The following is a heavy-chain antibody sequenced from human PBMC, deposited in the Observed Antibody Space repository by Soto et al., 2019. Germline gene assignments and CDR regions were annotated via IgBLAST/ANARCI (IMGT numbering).Heavy chain of an antibody. J-gene: IGHJ3*02. Sequence: SETLSLTCTVSGGSISSYYWSWIRQPPGKGLEWIGYIYYSGSTNYNPSLKSRVTISVDTSKNQFSLKLSSVTAADTAVYYCARVPPRGSRAFDIWGQGTMVTVS. V-gene: IGHV4-59*01. CDR2: IYYSGST. CDR3: ARVPPRGSRAFDI. CDR1: GGSISSYY. D-gene: IGHD3-10*01.